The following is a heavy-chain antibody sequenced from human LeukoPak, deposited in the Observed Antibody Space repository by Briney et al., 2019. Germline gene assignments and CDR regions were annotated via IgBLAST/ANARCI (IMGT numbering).Heavy chain of an antibody. Sequence: ASVKVSCKASGYTFTSYGISWVRQAPGQGLEWMGWISAYNGNTNYAQKLQGRVTMTTDTSTSTAYMELRSLRSDDTAVYYCARDRTIFGVVTHWYFDLWGRGTLVTVSS. CDR2: ISAYNGNT. CDR1: GYTFTSYG. J-gene: IGHJ2*01. D-gene: IGHD3-3*01. CDR3: ARDRTIFGVVTHWYFDL. V-gene: IGHV1-18*01.